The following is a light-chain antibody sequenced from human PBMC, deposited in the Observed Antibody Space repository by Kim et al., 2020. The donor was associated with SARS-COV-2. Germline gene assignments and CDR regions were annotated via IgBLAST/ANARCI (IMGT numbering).Light chain of an antibody. V-gene: IGLV2-14*03. J-gene: IGLJ2*01. CDR3: SSYTSSSVV. CDR1: SSDVGGYNY. CDR2: DVS. Sequence: LTQPASVSGSPGQSITISCTGTSSDVGGYNYVSWYQQHPGKAPKLMIYDVSNRPSGVSNRFSGSKSGNTASLTISGRQAEDEADYYCSSYTSSSVVF.